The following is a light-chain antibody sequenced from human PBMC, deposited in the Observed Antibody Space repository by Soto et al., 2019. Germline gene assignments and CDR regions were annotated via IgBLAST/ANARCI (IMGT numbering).Light chain of an antibody. Sequence: DIQMTQSPSSLSASVGDRVTITCRASQGIRNDLAWYQQKPEKAPRRLISAASSLQSGVPSRFSGSGSGTEFTLTISSLQPEDFAPYYCLQHDRYPRTFGQGTKVE. CDR1: QGIRND. CDR2: AAS. V-gene: IGKV1-17*01. J-gene: IGKJ1*01. CDR3: LQHDRYPRT.